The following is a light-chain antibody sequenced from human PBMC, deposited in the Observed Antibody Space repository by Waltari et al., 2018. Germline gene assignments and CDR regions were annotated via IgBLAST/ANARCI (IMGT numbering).Light chain of an antibody. V-gene: IGLV1-44*01. Sequence: QSVLTQPPSASGTPGQRVTISCSGSSSNIRGNNVTCYKQVPGAAPKLLIYYNDERPSGVPDRFSGSKSGTSASLAISGLQSEDEADYYCGTWDDSLNGHWVFGGGTRLTVL. CDR2: YND. CDR3: GTWDDSLNGHWV. J-gene: IGLJ3*02. CDR1: SSNIRGNN.